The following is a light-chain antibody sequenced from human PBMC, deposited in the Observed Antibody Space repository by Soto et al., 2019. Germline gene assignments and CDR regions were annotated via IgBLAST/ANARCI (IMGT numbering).Light chain of an antibody. V-gene: IGLV2-11*01. J-gene: IGLJ1*01. CDR3: CSYAGSYTFYV. Sequence: QSVLTQPRSVSGSPGQSVTISCTGTTSDVAYYNYVSWYQQHPGKAPKLLIYDVSARPSGVPDRFSGSKSGNTASLTISGLQAEDEAYYYCCSYAGSYTFYVFGTGTKLTVL. CDR1: TSDVAYYNY. CDR2: DVS.